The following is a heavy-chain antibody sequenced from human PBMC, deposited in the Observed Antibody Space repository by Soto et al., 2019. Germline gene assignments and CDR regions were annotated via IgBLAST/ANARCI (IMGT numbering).Heavy chain of an antibody. D-gene: IGHD3-3*01. CDR3: AKDMTYYDFWSGYQSSYYYRMDV. V-gene: IGHV3-30*18. Sequence: GGSLRLSCTASGFTFSSYGMHWVRQAPGKRLEWVAVISYDGSNKYYADSVKGRFTISRDNSKNTLYLQMDSLRAEDTAVYYCAKDMTYYDFWSGYQSSYYYRMDVWGQGTTVTVSS. CDR2: ISYDGSNK. CDR1: GFTFSSYG. J-gene: IGHJ6*02.